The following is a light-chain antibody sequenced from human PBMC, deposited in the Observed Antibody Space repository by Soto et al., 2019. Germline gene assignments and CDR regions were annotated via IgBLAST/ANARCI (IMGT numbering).Light chain of an antibody. CDR1: SSNIGAPYD. J-gene: IGLJ2*01. CDR3: QSFDSSLNEVV. V-gene: IGLV1-40*01. CDR2: GDN. Sequence: QSVLTQPPSVSGAPGQRVTISCTGSSSNIGAPYDVHWYKQTPGTAPQLLIFGDNDWPSGAPDRVSASKSGTSASLAFTGLQAEDEADYYCQSFDSSLNEVVFGGGTKLTVL.